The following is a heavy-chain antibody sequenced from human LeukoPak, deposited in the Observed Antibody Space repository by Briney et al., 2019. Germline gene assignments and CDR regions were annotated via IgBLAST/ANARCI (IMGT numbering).Heavy chain of an antibody. D-gene: IGHD4-23*01. V-gene: IGHV4-39*07. Sequence: SETLSLTCTVSGGSISSSSYYWGWIRQPPGKGLEWIGSIYYSGSTHYNPSLKSRVTISVDTSKNQFSLKLSSVTAADTAVYYCARDLLNEGNHLDYWGQGTLVTVSS. CDR3: ARDLLNEGNHLDY. CDR1: GGSISSSSYY. J-gene: IGHJ4*02. CDR2: IYYSGST.